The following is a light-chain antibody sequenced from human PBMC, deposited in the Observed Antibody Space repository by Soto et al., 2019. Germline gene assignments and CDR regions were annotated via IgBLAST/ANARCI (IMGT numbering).Light chain of an antibody. CDR1: HTISSSY. V-gene: IGKV3-20*01. CDR2: GIS. J-gene: IGKJ1*01. CDR3: QQYVTSSPRS. Sequence: EIVLTQSPGTLSLSPGERATLSCRASHTISSSYLAWYQPKPGQAPRLLMYGISRRATGIPDRFSGSGSGTDFTLAITRLEPEDLAVYYCQQYVTSSPRSFGKGTKVEIK.